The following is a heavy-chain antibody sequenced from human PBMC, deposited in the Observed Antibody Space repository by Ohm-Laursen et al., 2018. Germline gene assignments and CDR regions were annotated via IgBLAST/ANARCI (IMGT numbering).Heavy chain of an antibody. J-gene: IGHJ4*02. D-gene: IGHD3-3*01. Sequence: SPRLSCAASGFTFSSYAMSWVRQPPGKGLEWVSTISANGVTTWYADSVKGRFTISRDNAKNSLFLQLRSLRAEDTAVYYCARCQSGRSLSDSWGQGTLVTVSS. V-gene: IGHV3-23*01. CDR1: GFTFSSYA. CDR2: ISANGVTT. CDR3: ARCQSGRSLSDS.